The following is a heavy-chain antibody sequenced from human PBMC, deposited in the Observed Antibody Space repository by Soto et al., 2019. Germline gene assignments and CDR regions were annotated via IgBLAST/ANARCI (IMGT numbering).Heavy chain of an antibody. V-gene: IGHV5-10-1*01. CDR1: GYSFTSYW. Sequence: PGESLKISCKGSGYSFTSYWIGWVRQMPGKGLEWMGRIDPSDSYTNYSPSFQGHVTISADKSISTAYLQWSSLKASDTAMYYCATKLVVPAANNYYYYGMDVWGQGTTVTVSS. CDR3: ATKLVVPAANNYYYYGMDV. J-gene: IGHJ6*02. D-gene: IGHD2-2*01. CDR2: IDPSDSYT.